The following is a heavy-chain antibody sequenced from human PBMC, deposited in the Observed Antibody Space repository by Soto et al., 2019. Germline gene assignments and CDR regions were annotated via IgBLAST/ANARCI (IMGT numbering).Heavy chain of an antibody. CDR1: GFTFSSYG. V-gene: IGHV3-30*18. D-gene: IGHD5-18*01. CDR2: ISYDGSNK. Sequence: QVQLVESGGGVVQPGRSLRLSCAASGFTFSSYGMHWVRQAPGKGLEWVAVISYDGSNKYYADSVKGRFTISRDNSKNTLNLQMNSLRAEDTAVYYCAKGSTAMPYFDYWGQGTLVTVSS. J-gene: IGHJ4*02. CDR3: AKGSTAMPYFDY.